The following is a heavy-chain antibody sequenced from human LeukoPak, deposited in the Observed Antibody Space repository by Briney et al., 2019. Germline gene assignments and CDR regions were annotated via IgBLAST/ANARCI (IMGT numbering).Heavy chain of an antibody. Sequence: ASVKVSCKASGYTFTSYGISWVRQAPGQGLEWMGWISAYNGNTNYAQKLQGRVTMTTDTSTSTAYMELRSLRSDGTAVYYCARGRKNYCSGGSCYLNWFDPWGQGTLVTVSS. CDR2: ISAYNGNT. V-gene: IGHV1-18*01. CDR1: GYTFTSYG. D-gene: IGHD2-15*01. J-gene: IGHJ5*02. CDR3: ARGRKNYCSGGSCYLNWFDP.